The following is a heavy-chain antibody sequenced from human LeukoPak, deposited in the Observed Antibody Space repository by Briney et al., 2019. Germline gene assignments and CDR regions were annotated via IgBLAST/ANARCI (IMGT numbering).Heavy chain of an antibody. J-gene: IGHJ4*02. CDR1: GGSISSYY. V-gene: IGHV4-59*01. CDR2: IYYSGST. CDR3: ARAEAYCGGDCYGGIDY. Sequence: SETLSLTCTVSGGSISSYYWSWIRQPPGKGLEWIGYIYYSGSTNYNPSLKSRVTIPVDTSKNQFSLKLSSVTAADTAVYYCARAEAYCGGDCYGGIDYWGQGTLVTVSS. D-gene: IGHD2-21*02.